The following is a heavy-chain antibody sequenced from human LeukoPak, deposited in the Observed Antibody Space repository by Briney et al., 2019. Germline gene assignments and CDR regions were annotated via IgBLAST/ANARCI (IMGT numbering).Heavy chain of an antibody. CDR3: ARHGSAAAREFDY. CDR2: IYYSGST. D-gene: IGHD6-13*01. J-gene: IGHJ4*02. Sequence: SETLSLTCTVSGGSISSSSYYWGWIRQPPGKGLEWIGSIYYSGSTYYNPSLKSRVTISVDTSKNQFSLKLSSVTAADTAVHYCARHGSAAAREFDYWGQGTLVTVSS. V-gene: IGHV4-39*01. CDR1: GGSISSSSYY.